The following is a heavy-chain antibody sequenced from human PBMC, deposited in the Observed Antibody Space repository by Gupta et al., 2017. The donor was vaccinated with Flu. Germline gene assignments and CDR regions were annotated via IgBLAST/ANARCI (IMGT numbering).Heavy chain of an antibody. CDR2: IYTSGST. CDR3: ARDQVWLQFYWYFDL. CDR1: GGSISRGSYY. D-gene: IGHD5-24*01. Sequence: GPGLVKPSQTLSLTCTVSGGSISRGSYYWSWVRQPAGKGLEWIGRIYTSGSTNYNPSLKSRVTISVDTSKNQFSLKLSSVTAADTAVYYCARDQVWLQFYWYFDLWGRGTLVTVSS. J-gene: IGHJ2*01. V-gene: IGHV4-61*02.